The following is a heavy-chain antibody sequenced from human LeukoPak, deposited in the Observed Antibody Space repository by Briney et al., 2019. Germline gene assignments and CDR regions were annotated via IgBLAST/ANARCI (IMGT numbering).Heavy chain of an antibody. V-gene: IGHV3-15*01. J-gene: IGHJ4*02. CDR3: FTGVRGVLD. CDR1: GFTFSSYG. D-gene: IGHD3-10*01. Sequence: PGGSLRLSCAASGFTFSSYGMHWVRQAPGKGLEWVGRIKSKTDGGTTDYAEPVKGRFTISRDDSKETLYLQMNSLKTEDTAVYYCFTGVRGVLDWGQGTLVTASS. CDR2: IKSKTDGGTT.